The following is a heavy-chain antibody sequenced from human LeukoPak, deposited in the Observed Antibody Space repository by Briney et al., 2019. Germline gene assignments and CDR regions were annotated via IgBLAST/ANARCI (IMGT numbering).Heavy chain of an antibody. Sequence: PSETLSLTCTVSGDSISSYYWNWIRQPPGKGLEWIGYIYYSGSTNYNPSLKSRVTISVDTSKNQFSLRLSSVTAADTAVYYCARSGSSSWETAEYFQHWGQGTLVTVSS. J-gene: IGHJ1*01. V-gene: IGHV4-59*01. CDR3: ARSGSSSWETAEYFQH. D-gene: IGHD6-13*01. CDR2: IYYSGST. CDR1: GDSISSYY.